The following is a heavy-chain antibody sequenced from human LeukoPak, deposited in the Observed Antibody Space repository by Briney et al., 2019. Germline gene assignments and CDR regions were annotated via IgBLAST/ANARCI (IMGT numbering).Heavy chain of an antibody. J-gene: IGHJ4*02. D-gene: IGHD6-13*01. CDR1: GFTYSSYE. CDR2: ISSSGNTI. Sequence: PGGSLRLSRAASGFTYSSYEMNWVRQAPGKGLEWVSHISSSGNTIYYADSVEGRFTVSRDNAKKSLYLQMSSLGAEDTAVYYCARVGSSLHGVDYWGQGTLVTVSS. V-gene: IGHV3-48*03. CDR3: ARVGSSLHGVDY.